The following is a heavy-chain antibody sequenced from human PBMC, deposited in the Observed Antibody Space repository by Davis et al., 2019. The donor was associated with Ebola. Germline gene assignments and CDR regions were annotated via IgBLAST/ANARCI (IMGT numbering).Heavy chain of an antibody. CDR3: ARLNVVGGWSNWFDP. D-gene: IGHD2-15*01. CDR1: GGSITSYS. Sequence: PSETLSLTCSVSGGSITSYSWAWIRQPPGKGLECLGYMYDSGSTTYNPSLKSRVTMSVDPSENRVSLKLTSVTAADTAVYYCARLNVVGGWSNWFDPWGQGTLVIVSS. CDR2: MYDSGST. J-gene: IGHJ5*02. V-gene: IGHV4-59*12.